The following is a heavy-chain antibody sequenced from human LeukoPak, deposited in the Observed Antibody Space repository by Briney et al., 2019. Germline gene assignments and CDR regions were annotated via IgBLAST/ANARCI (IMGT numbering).Heavy chain of an antibody. J-gene: IGHJ4*02. CDR3: TRHGWDDGSAYYDS. CDR2: IRSTVYGGIT. D-gene: IGHD3-22*01. CDR1: GFTFGDYA. Sequence: PGRSLRLSCTASGFTFGDYATSWVRQAPGKGLEWVGFIRSTVYGGITTSGASVKGRFTIFRDNSKSTAYLQMDSLKTEDTAIYYCTRHGWDDGSAYYDSWGQGTLVTVSS. V-gene: IGHV3-49*04.